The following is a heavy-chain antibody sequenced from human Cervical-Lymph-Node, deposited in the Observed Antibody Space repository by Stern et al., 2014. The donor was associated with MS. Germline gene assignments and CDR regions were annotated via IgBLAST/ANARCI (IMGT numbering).Heavy chain of an antibody. D-gene: IGHD6-6*01. J-gene: IGHJ4*02. Sequence: VQLVESGADVKKPGASVKVSCKASGYTFTNYGITWVRQAPGQGLEWVGWISAYSGNTKYAQSLQGRVSMTTDTPTRTAYMELRSLRSDDTAVYYCARDVYSSSSRADYWGQGTLVTVSS. CDR1: GYTFTNYG. V-gene: IGHV1-18*01. CDR3: ARDVYSSSSRADY. CDR2: ISAYSGNT.